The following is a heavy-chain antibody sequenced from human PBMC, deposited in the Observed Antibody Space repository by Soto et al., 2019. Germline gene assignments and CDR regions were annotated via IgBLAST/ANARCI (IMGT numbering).Heavy chain of an antibody. J-gene: IGHJ4*02. CDR1: GFTVSSNY. CDR3: ARHPPRGVAVAHWDYYFDY. CDR2: IYSGGST. D-gene: IGHD6-19*01. V-gene: IGHV3-53*01. Sequence: HPGGSLRLSCAASGFTVSSNYMSWVRQAPGKGLEWVSVIYSGGSTYYADSVKGRFTISRDNSKNTLYLQMNSLRAEDTAVYYCARHPPRGVAVAHWDYYFDYWGQGTLVTVSS.